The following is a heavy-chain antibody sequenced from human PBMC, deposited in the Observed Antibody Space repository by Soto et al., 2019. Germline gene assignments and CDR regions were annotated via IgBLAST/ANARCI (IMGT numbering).Heavy chain of an antibody. CDR1: GFTFSSYA. Sequence: EVQLLESGGGLVQPGGSLRLSCAASGFTFSSYAMSWVRQAPGKGLEWVSAISGSGSSTYYAESVKGRFTISRDNSKNTLYLQMNSLRAEDTAVYYCAKESRRGIAAAGTLNYWGQGTLVTVSS. D-gene: IGHD6-13*01. CDR3: AKESRRGIAAAGTLNY. V-gene: IGHV3-23*01. J-gene: IGHJ4*02. CDR2: ISGSGSST.